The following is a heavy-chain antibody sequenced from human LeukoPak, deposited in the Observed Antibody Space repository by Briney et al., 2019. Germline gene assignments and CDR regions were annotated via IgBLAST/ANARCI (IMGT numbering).Heavy chain of an antibody. CDR2: ISGSGDGT. Sequence: PGGSLRLSCAASGFTFSSYAMSWARQAPGKGLEWVSNISGSGDGTYYADSVKGRFTISRDNSKNTVYLQMNSLRADDTAVYYCAKDLDDSSGFYSYHHWGQGTLVTVSS. CDR1: GFTFSSYA. D-gene: IGHD3-22*01. CDR3: AKDLDDSSGFYSYHH. V-gene: IGHV3-23*01. J-gene: IGHJ1*01.